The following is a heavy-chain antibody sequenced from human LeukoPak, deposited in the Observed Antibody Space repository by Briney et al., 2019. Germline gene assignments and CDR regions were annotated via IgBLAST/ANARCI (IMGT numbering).Heavy chain of an antibody. CDR3: VRDWDHYDFDS. CDR1: GFTYSNYW. Sequence: GGSLRLSCAASGFTYSNYWIHWVRHAPGKGLVWVSRINPAGNYANYADSVKGRFTISRDNAKNTVYLQMNSLRAEDTALFYCVRDWDHYDFDSWGQGTLVTVSS. V-gene: IGHV3-74*01. D-gene: IGHD3-3*01. J-gene: IGHJ5*01. CDR2: INPAGNYA.